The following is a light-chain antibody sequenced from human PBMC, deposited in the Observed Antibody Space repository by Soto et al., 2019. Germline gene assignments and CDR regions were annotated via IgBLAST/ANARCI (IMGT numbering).Light chain of an antibody. CDR3: QQYNNWPPWT. J-gene: IGKJ1*01. CDR2: GAS. CDR1: QSVSSN. Sequence: EIVXTXXXXTLSVSPGERATLSCRASQSVSSNLAWYQQKPGQAPRLLIYGASTRATGIPARFSGSGSGTEFTLTLSSLQSEDFAVYYCQQYNNWPPWTFGQGTKVEIK. V-gene: IGKV3-15*01.